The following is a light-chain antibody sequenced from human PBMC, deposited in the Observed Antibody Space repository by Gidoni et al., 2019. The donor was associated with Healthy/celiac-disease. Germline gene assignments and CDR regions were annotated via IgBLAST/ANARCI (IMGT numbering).Light chain of an antibody. CDR3: SSYTSSSTLEGV. Sequence: QSALTQPASVSGSPGQSITISCTGTSSDVGGYNYVSWYQQHPGKAPKLMIYEVSNRPSGVSNRFSGSKSGNTASLTSAGLQAEDEADYYCSSYTSSSTLEGVFGGGTKLTVL. J-gene: IGLJ2*01. CDR2: EVS. V-gene: IGLV2-14*01. CDR1: SSDVGGYNY.